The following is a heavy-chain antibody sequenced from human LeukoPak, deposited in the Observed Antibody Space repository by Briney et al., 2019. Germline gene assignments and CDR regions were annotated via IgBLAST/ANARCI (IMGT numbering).Heavy chain of an antibody. V-gene: IGHV1-18*01. D-gene: IGHD2-15*01. CDR1: GYTFTSYG. J-gene: IGHJ6*02. CDR2: ISAYNGNT. Sequence: GASVKVSCKASGYTFTSYGISWVRQAPGQGLEWMGWISAYNGNTNYAQKLQGRVTMTTDTSTSTAYMELRSLRSDDTAVYYCAREREVVAATYYYYGMDVWGQGTTVTVSS. CDR3: AREREVVAATYYYYGMDV.